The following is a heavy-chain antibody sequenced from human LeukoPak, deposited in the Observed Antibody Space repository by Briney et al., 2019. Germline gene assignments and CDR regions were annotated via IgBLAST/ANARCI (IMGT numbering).Heavy chain of an antibody. CDR3: AKRGYYGLPYYYGMDV. V-gene: IGHV3-23*01. D-gene: IGHD3-10*01. Sequence: PGGSLRLSCAASGLTFSSDAMSWVRQAPGKGLEWGSAISGSGGSTYYADYVNARFTISKDNSRTTLYLQMNSLSAEEPAVYYCAKRGYYGLPYYYGMDVWGQPTTVADCS. J-gene: IGHJ6*02. CDR1: GLTFSSDA. CDR2: ISGSGGST.